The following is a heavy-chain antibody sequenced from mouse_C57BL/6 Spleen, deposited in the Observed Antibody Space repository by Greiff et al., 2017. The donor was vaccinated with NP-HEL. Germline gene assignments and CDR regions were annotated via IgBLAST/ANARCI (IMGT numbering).Heavy chain of an antibody. Sequence: QVQLQQSGAELVKPGASVKISCKASGYAFSSYWMNWVKQRPGKGLEWIGQIYPGDGDTNYNGKFKGKATLTADKSSSTAYMQLSSLTSEDSAVYFCARSDDYDEGPYFDYWGQGTTLTVSS. D-gene: IGHD2-4*01. J-gene: IGHJ2*01. V-gene: IGHV1-80*01. CDR3: ARSDDYDEGPYFDY. CDR2: IYPGDGDT. CDR1: GYAFSSYW.